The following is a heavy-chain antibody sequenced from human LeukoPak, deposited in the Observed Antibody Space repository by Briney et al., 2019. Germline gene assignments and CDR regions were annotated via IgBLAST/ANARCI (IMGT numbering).Heavy chain of an antibody. V-gene: IGHV4-59*08. CDR2: LSHSGSS. CDR3: ARGARAGYNLEPFDY. D-gene: IGHD5-24*01. Sequence: SETLSLTCTVSGGSVSSCYWSWIRRPPGRGLEWIAYLSHSGSSDSNPSLTSRVTTLVDTSKNQFSLKLSSVTAADTAVYYCARGARAGYNLEPFDYWGQGTLVTVSS. CDR1: GGSVSSCY. J-gene: IGHJ4*02.